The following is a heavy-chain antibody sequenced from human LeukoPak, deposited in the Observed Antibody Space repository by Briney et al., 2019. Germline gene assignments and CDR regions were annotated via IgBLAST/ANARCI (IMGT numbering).Heavy chain of an antibody. D-gene: IGHD6-6*01. CDR2: INPNSGGT. CDR3: ARRRSSSYYYYYMDV. Sequence: GASVKVSCKASGYTFTGYYMHWVRQAPGQGLEWVGWINPNSGGTNYAQKFQGRVTMTRDMSISTAYMELSRLRSDDPAVYFCARRRSSSYYYYYMDVWGKGTTVTVSS. J-gene: IGHJ6*03. V-gene: IGHV1-2*02. CDR1: GYTFTGYY.